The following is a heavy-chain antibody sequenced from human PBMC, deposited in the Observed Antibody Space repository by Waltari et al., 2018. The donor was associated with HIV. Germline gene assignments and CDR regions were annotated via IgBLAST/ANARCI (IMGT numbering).Heavy chain of an antibody. J-gene: IGHJ5*02. V-gene: IGHV4-61*02. Sequence: QVQLQESGPGLVKPSQTLSLTCTVSGGSLSSGSYYWSRIRQPAGKGLEWIGRIYTSGGTNYNPSLKSRVTIAVDASKSLFSLKVSSVTAADTAVYYCAGASGIAAANRVGSPGFDPWGQGTLVTVAS. CDR3: AGASGIAAANRVGSPGFDP. CDR1: GGSLSSGSYY. D-gene: IGHD6-13*01. CDR2: IYTSGGT.